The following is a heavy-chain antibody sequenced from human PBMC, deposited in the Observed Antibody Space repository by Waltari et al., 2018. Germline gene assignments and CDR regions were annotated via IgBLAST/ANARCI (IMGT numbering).Heavy chain of an antibody. J-gene: IGHJ6*02. CDR2: IYGVGST. V-gene: IGHV3-53*01. CDR1: GFNASSNY. CDR3: ATDPGLRNGMDV. D-gene: IGHD4-17*01. Sequence: MIESGGSLIQPGGTMRISCEQSGFNASSNYMSWVRQAPGKGLEWVSVIYGVGSTFYADSVRGRFTISRDNSQNMVYLQMNSLRAEDTAVYYCATDPGLRNGMDVWGQGTTVTVSS.